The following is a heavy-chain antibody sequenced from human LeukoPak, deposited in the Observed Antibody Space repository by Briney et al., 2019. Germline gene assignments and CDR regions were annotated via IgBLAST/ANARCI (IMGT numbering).Heavy chain of an antibody. D-gene: IGHD6-13*01. CDR2: IYTSGST. Sequence: SETLSLTCTVSRGSISSYYWSSIRQPAGKGLEWIGRIYTSGSTNYNPSLKSRVTMSVDTSKNQFSLKLSSVTAADTAVYYCARHGSSWYLNWYFDLWGRGTLVTVSS. CDR1: RGSISSYY. CDR3: ARHGSSWYLNWYFDL. V-gene: IGHV4-4*07. J-gene: IGHJ2*01.